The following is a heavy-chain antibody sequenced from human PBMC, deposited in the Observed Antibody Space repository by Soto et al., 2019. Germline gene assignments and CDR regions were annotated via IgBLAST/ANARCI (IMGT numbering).Heavy chain of an antibody. CDR2: LSGSGSTT. J-gene: IGHJ4*02. V-gene: IGHV3-23*01. CDR1: GFSFGGYG. D-gene: IGHD5-12*01. Sequence: EVPLLESGGDLVQPGGSLRLSCAASGFSFGGYGMSWVRQAPGKGLEWVSALSGSGSTTYYADSMRGRFIISRDNSRDTLFLQMNSLRAEDTAVYFCAKASKGYTGYDLDYWGQGTVVTVSP. CDR3: AKASKGYTGYDLDY.